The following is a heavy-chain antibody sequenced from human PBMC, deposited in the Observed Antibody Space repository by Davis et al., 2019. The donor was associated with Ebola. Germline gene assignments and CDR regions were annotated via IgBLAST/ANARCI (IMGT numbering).Heavy chain of an antibody. V-gene: IGHV1-69*05. CDR3: ARGPLLLWFGETYDAFDI. D-gene: IGHD3-10*01. Sequence: SVKVSCKASGGTFSSYAISWVRQAPGQGLEWMGGIIPIFGTANYAQKFQGRVTMTRNTSISTAYMELSSLRSEDTAVYYCARGPLLLWFGETYDAFDIWGQGTMVTVSS. J-gene: IGHJ3*02. CDR2: IIPIFGTA. CDR1: GGTFSSYA.